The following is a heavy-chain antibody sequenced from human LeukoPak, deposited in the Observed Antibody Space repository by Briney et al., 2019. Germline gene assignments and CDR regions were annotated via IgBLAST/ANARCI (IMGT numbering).Heavy chain of an antibody. Sequence: PSETLSLTCTVSGGSISSYYWSWIRRPPGKGLEWIGYIYYSGSTNYNPSLKSRVTISVDTSKNQFSLKLSSVTAADTAVYYCARHRGGYCSSTSCYLFDYWGQGTLVTVSS. J-gene: IGHJ4*02. V-gene: IGHV4-59*08. D-gene: IGHD2-2*01. CDR3: ARHRGGYCSSTSCYLFDY. CDR1: GGSISSYY. CDR2: IYYSGST.